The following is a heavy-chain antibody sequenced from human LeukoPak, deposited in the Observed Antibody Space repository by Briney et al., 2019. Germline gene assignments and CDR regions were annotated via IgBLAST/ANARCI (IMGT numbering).Heavy chain of an antibody. CDR3: ATQADTAMVIYYYGMDV. CDR2: FDPEDGET. CDR1: GYTLTELS. V-gene: IGHV1-24*01. Sequence: ASVKVSCKVSGYTLTELSMHWVRQAPGKGLEWMGGFDPEDGETIYAQKFQGRVTMTEDTSTDTAYMELSSLRPEDTAVYYCATQADTAMVIYYYGMDVWGQGTTVTVSS. J-gene: IGHJ6*02. D-gene: IGHD5-18*01.